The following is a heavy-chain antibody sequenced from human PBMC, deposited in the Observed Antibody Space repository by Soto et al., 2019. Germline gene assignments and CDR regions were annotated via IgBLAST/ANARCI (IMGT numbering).Heavy chain of an antibody. J-gene: IGHJ4*02. D-gene: IGHD6-13*01. CDR2: ISGSDGRT. CDR3: AKDRERDAWYEDY. Sequence: LRLSCVASGFSFSNYAMTWVRQAPGKGLEWVSVISGSDGRTYYADSVKGRFTISRDNSKNTLYLQMNSLRAEDTAVYYCAKDRERDAWYEDYWGQGTLVTVSS. V-gene: IGHV3-23*01. CDR1: GFSFSNYA.